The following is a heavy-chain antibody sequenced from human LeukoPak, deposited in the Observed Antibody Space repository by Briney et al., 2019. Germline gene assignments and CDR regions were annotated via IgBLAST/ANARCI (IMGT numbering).Heavy chain of an antibody. J-gene: IGHJ4*02. Sequence: PGGSLRLSCAASGFTFSSYSMNWVRQAPGKGLEWVSSISSSSSYIYYADSVKGRFTISRDNAKNSLYLQMNSLRAEDTAVYYCARVVRDSGSYFGDYWGQGTLVTVSS. D-gene: IGHD1-26*01. CDR1: GFTFSSYS. CDR2: ISSSSSYI. CDR3: ARVVRDSGSYFGDY. V-gene: IGHV3-21*01.